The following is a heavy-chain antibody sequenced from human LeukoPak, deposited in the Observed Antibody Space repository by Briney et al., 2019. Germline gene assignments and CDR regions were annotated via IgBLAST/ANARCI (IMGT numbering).Heavy chain of an antibody. CDR2: IYYSGST. D-gene: IGHD2-2*03. V-gene: IGHV4-59*01. J-gene: IGHJ5*02. CDR1: GGSISSYY. CDR3: ARGGGYCSSTSCYSDWFDP. Sequence: RPSETLSLTCTVSGGSISSYYWRWIRQPPGKGLEWIGYIYYSGSTNYNPSLKSRVTISVDTSKNQFSLKLSSVTAADTAVYYCARGGGYCSSTSCYSDWFDPWGQGTLVTVSS.